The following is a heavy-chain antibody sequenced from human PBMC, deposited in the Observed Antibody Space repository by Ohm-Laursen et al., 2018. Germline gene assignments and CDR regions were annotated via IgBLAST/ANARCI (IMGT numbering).Heavy chain of an antibody. CDR3: ARGSLNGLDV. J-gene: IGHJ6*02. CDR1: GFTFSTYP. Sequence: GSLRLSCAASGFTFSTYPMHWVRLGPGKGVVWVSRADSGGSATSYADSVKGRFTISRDNAKNTLYLQMNSLRAEETAVYYCARGSLNGLDVWGQGTTVTVSS. CDR2: ADSGGSAT. D-gene: IGHD3-16*01. V-gene: IGHV3-74*01.